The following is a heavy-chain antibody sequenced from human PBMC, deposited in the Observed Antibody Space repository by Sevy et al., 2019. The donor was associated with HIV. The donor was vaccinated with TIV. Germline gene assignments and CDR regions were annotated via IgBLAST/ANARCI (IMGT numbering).Heavy chain of an antibody. CDR2: LSFGCGEI. CDR1: GFTFSKYS. J-gene: IGHJ4*02. CDR3: AREGCTKPHDY. D-gene: IGHD2-8*01. Sequence: GGSLRLSSAASGFTFSKYSMSWVRQPPGKGLEWVSTLSFGCGEINYADSVKGRFTISRDSSKSSVYLQMNNLRPEDTAVYYCAREGCTKPHDYWGQGTLVTVSS. V-gene: IGHV3-23*01.